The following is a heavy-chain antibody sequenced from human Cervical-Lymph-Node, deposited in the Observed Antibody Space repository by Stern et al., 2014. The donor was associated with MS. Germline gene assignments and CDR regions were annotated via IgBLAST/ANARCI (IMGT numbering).Heavy chain of an antibody. J-gene: IGHJ4*02. CDR1: GYNFSKYW. V-gene: IGHV5-51*03. Sequence: VQLGQSGTEVKKPGESLKISCKGSGYNFSKYWIGWVRQMPGKGLEWMGIIYPDDSDTRYSPSFQGQATISAEKSISPAFLQWSSLQASDTAMYYCVRLKDSLTRGTYFDSWGQGMLVTVSS. D-gene: IGHD4-17*01. CDR2: IYPDDSDT. CDR3: VRLKDSLTRGTYFDS.